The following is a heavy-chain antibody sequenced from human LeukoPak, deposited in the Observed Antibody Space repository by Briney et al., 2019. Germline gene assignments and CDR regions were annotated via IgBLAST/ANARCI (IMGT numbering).Heavy chain of an antibody. V-gene: IGHV5-51*01. J-gene: IGHJ4*02. Sequence: PGESLKISCKGSGYRFTSYWIGWGRPLPGKGLEGVGIIYPGDSDTRYSPSFQGQVTISADKSISTAYLQWSSLKASDTAMYYCARQRSSWDRSVDYWGQGTLVTVSS. D-gene: IGHD6-13*01. CDR2: IYPGDSDT. CDR3: ARQRSSWDRSVDY. CDR1: GYRFTSYW.